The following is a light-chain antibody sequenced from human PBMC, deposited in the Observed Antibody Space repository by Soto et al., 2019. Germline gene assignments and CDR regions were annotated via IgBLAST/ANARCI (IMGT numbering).Light chain of an antibody. CDR2: DVS. CDR3: QKYDSYSWT. CDR1: QSVSNW. J-gene: IGKJ1*01. Sequence: DIQMTQSHSTLHAAVGERVTITCRASQSVSNWLAWYQHKPGKAPKLLIYDVSSLESLVPSRFSGSGSGTEFLLTISSLQPEDCATYYCQKYDSYSWTVDQGTKVEVK. V-gene: IGKV1-5*01.